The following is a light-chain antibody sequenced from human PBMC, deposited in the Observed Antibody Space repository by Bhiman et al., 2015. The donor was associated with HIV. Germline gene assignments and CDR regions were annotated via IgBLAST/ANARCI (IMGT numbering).Light chain of an antibody. Sequence: QSALTQPASMSGSPGQSITISCTGTSSDVGAYDYVSWYQQLPGKAPKLMIYDVNERPSGVSDRFSGSKSAYTASLTISGLQAEDEADYYCSSYTTLNSVIFGGGTKLTVL. CDR2: DVN. CDR1: SSDVGAYDY. CDR3: SSYTTLNSVI. V-gene: IGLV2-14*01. J-gene: IGLJ2*01.